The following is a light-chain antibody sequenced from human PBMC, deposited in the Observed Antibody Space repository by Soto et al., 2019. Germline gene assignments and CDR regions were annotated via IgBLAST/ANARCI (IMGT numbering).Light chain of an antibody. CDR3: QQYGSSPWT. J-gene: IGKJ1*01. CDR1: QSVSSSY. Sequence: EIVLTQSPGTLSLSPGERATLSCRASQSVSSSYLAWYQQKPGQAPRLLIYGASSRATGSPDRFSGSGSGTDFTLTISRLEPEDFAVYDCQQYGSSPWTFGQRTKVEIK. V-gene: IGKV3-20*01. CDR2: GAS.